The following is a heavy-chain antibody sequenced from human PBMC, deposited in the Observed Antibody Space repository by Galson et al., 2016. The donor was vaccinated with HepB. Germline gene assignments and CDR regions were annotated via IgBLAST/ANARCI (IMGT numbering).Heavy chain of an antibody. J-gene: IGHJ4*02. CDR3: ASHTREQFGSGSHEFDY. CDR2: IIPMFDTP. CDR1: GYTFSNYG. Sequence: SVKVSCKASGYTFSNYGYGINRVRQAPGQGLEWLGRIIPMFDTPKYAWKVQGRVTITADESTSTAYMDLISLRSADTAVYYCASHTREQFGSGSHEFDYWGQGTLVTVSS. D-gene: IGHD3-10*01. V-gene: IGHV1-69*13.